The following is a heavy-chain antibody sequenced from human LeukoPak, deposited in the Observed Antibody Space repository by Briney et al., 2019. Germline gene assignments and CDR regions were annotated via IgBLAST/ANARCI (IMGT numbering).Heavy chain of an antibody. Sequence: GGSLRLSCAASGFTFSSYAMSWVRQAPGKGLEWVSTITGSGGSTNYAQDFQGRVTMTRDTSTSTVYMELSSLRSEDTAVYYCARRELAGSTAYFDYWGQGTLVTVSS. CDR3: ARRELAGSTAYFDY. J-gene: IGHJ4*02. V-gene: IGHV3-23*01. CDR2: ITGSGGST. D-gene: IGHD1-26*01. CDR1: GFTFSSYA.